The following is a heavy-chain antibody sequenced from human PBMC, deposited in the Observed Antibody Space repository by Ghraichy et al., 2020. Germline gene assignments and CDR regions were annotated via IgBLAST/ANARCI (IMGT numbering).Heavy chain of an antibody. V-gene: IGHV4-39*01. J-gene: IGHJ6*03. Sequence: SETLSLTCTVSGDSISSSSHYWGWIRQPPGKGLEWIGSMYNSGSTYYNPSIKSRVTLSVDTSKNQFSLNVSPVTATEPAVYYFARHYRGISGITFYYYYYMGVWGTGTTVTVSS. CDR2: MYNSGST. CDR3: ARHYRGISGITFYYYYYMGV. D-gene: IGHD1-7*01. CDR1: GDSISSSSHY.